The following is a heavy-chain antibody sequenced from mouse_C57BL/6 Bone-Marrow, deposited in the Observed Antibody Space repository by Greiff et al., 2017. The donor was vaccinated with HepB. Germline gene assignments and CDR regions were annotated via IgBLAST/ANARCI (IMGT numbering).Heavy chain of an antibody. D-gene: IGHD1-1*01. CDR2: ISYDGSN. J-gene: IGHJ1*03. CDR3: ARDDYGSRDWYFDG. V-gene: IGHV3-6*01. Sequence: EVQLQQSGPGLVKPSQSLSLTCSVTGYSITSGYYWNWIRQFPGNKLEWMGYISYDGSNNYNPSLKNRISITRDTSKNQFFLKLNSVTTEDTATYYCARDDYGSRDWYFDGWGTGTTVTVSS. CDR1: GYSITSGYY.